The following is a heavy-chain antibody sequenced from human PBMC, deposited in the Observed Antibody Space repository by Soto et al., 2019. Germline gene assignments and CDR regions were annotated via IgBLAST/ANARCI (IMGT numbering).Heavy chain of an antibody. CDR2: IYYSGST. J-gene: IGHJ5*02. Sequence: PSETLSLTCTVSGGSISSSSYYWGWIRQPPGKGLEWIGSIYYSGSTNYNPSLKSRVTISVDTSKNQFSLKLSSVTAADTAVYYCARVLEAVAGKENWFDPWGQGTLVTVSS. D-gene: IGHD6-19*01. CDR1: GGSISSSSYY. CDR3: ARVLEAVAGKENWFDP. V-gene: IGHV4-39*07.